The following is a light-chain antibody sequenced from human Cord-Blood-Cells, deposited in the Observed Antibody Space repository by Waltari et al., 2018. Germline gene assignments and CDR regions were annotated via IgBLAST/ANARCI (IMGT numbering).Light chain of an antibody. CDR2: DVS. CDR1: SSDVGGYNY. V-gene: IGLV2-14*03. Sequence: QSALTQPASVSGSPGQSITISCTGTSSDVGGYNYVSWYQQHPGKAPKLMIYDVSNRRSGVSNRFSDSKSGNTASLAISGLQAEDEADYYCSSYTSSSTWVFGGGTKLTVL. J-gene: IGLJ3*02. CDR3: SSYTSSSTWV.